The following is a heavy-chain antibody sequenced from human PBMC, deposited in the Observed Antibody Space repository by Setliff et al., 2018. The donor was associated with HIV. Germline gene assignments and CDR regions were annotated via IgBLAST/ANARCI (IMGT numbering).Heavy chain of an antibody. D-gene: IGHD3-9*01. CDR2: IHFTGST. Sequence: SETLSLTCTVSGASIWNYYWSWIRQAPGKGLEWIGFIHFTGSTNSKSSLKSRVTISVDTSKNQFSLKLSSVTAADTAVYYCARVATGPESFDIWGQGTMVTVSS. J-gene: IGHJ3*02. CDR1: GASIWNYY. CDR3: ARVATGPESFDI. V-gene: IGHV4-59*01.